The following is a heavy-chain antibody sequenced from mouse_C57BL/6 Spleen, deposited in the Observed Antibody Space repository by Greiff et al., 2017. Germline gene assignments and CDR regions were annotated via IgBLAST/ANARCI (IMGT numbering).Heavy chain of an antibody. CDR2: INPGSGGT. CDR1: GYAFTNYL. D-gene: IGHD1-1*01. Sequence: QVQLQQSGAELVRPGTSVKVSCKASGYAFTNYLIEWVKQRPGQGLEWIGVINPGSGGTNYNEKFKGKATLTADKSSSTAYMQLSSRTSEDSAVYFCARSTTVVAPFAYWGQGTLVTVSA. J-gene: IGHJ3*01. V-gene: IGHV1-54*01. CDR3: ARSTTVVAPFAY.